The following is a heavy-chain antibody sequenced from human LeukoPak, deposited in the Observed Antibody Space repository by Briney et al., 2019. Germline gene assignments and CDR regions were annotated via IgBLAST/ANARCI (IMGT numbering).Heavy chain of an antibody. CDR3: ARDGLWSTMDV. J-gene: IGHJ6*03. Sequence: SETLSLTCTVSGGSIRSYYWSWIRQPPGKGLERIGYIYYSGSTNYNPSLKSRVTISVDTSKNQFSLKLSSVTAADTAVYYCARDGLWSTMDVWGKGTTVTVSS. CDR1: GGSIRSYY. D-gene: IGHD5-18*01. CDR2: IYYSGST. V-gene: IGHV4-59*01.